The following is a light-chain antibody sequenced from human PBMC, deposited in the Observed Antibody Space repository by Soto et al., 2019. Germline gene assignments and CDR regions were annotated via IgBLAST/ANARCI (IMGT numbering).Light chain of an antibody. CDR1: SSDVGGYNL. Sequence: QSVLTQPASVSGSPGQSITISCTGTSSDVGGYNLVSWYQNHPGKAPKLMIYEDSRRPSGVSNRFSGSKSGNTASLTISGLQAEDEADYYCCSYASTNTWLFGGGTKSPS. CDR3: CSYASTNTWL. J-gene: IGLJ3*02. V-gene: IGLV2-23*01. CDR2: EDS.